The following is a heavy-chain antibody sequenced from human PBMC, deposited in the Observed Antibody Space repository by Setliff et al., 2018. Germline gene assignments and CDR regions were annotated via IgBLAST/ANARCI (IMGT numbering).Heavy chain of an antibody. V-gene: IGHV1-69*05. CDR3: ARDFGSGSYFNYYYYGMDV. CDR2: IIPIFGTA. J-gene: IGHJ6*02. CDR1: GYTFTDYY. Sequence: ASVKVSCKVSGYTFTDYYMHWVRQAPGLGLEWMGGIIPIFGTANYAQKFQGRVTITTDESTSTAYMELSSLRSEDTAVYYCARDFGSGSYFNYYYYGMDVWGQGTTVTVSS. D-gene: IGHD3-10*01.